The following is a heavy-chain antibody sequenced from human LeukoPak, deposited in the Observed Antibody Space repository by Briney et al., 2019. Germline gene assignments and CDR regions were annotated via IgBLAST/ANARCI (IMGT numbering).Heavy chain of an antibody. CDR3: AKVSVSGDWNDAFDI. D-gene: IGHD2-21*02. CDR1: GFTFSNYV. CDR2: ISGNGDRT. Sequence: GGSLRLSCTASGFTFSNYVMSWVRQAPGKGLEWVSLISGNGDRTYYADSVKGRFTVSRDNSRNTLFLQMYNLGVEDTAVYSCAKVSVSGDWNDAFDIWGQETMVTVSS. J-gene: IGHJ3*02. V-gene: IGHV3-23*01.